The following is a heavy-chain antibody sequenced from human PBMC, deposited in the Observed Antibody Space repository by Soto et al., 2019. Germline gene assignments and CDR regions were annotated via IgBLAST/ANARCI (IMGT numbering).Heavy chain of an antibody. J-gene: IGHJ4*02. CDR1: GYTFSTYD. V-gene: IGHV1-8*01. CDR3: ARDGYTFGSYYFDH. D-gene: IGHD1-1*01. CDR2: MNPKSGQT. Sequence: QVQLVQSGAEVKKPGASVKVSCKASGYTFSTYDINWVRQASGQGLEWLGWMNPKSGQTGYTQKFQGRVTMTTDTSASTAYLELRSLRSDDTAVYYCARDGYTFGSYYFDHWGQGTLVTVSS.